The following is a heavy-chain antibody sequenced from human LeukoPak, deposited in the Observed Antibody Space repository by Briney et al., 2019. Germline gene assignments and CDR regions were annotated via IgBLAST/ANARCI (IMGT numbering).Heavy chain of an antibody. Sequence: GESLKISCKGSGYSFTSYWIGWVRQMPGKGLEWMGIIYPGDSDTRYSPSFQGQVTISADKSISTAYLQWSSLKASDTAMYYCARPTYYYDSSGLTDDAFDIWGQGTMVTVSS. CDR2: IYPGDSDT. CDR1: GYSFTSYW. J-gene: IGHJ3*02. D-gene: IGHD3-22*01. V-gene: IGHV5-51*01. CDR3: ARPTYYYDSSGLTDDAFDI.